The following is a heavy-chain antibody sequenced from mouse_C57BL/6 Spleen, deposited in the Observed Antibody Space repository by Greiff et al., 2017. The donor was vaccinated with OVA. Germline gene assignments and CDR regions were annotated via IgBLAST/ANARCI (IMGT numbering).Heavy chain of an antibody. D-gene: IGHD1-1*01. J-gene: IGHJ2*01. CDR2: INPNNGGT. Sequence: EVQLQQSGPELVKPGASVKISCKASGYTFTDYYMNWVKQSHGKSLEWIGDINPNNGGTSYNQKFKGKATLTVDKSSSTAYMELRSLTSEDSAVYYCASGAYGSSGYWGQGTTLTVSS. V-gene: IGHV1-26*01. CDR1: GYTFTDYY. CDR3: ASGAYGSSGY.